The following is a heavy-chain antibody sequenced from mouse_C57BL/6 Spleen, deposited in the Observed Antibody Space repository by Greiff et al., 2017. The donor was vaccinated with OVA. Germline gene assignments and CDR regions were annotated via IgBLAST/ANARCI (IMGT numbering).Heavy chain of an antibody. D-gene: IGHD3-1*01. V-gene: IGHV1-7*01. CDR1: GYTFTSYW. CDR2: INPSSGYT. CDR3: ARGLTGPYFDD. Sequence: QVQLKESGADLAKPGASVKLSCKASGYTFTSYWMHWVKQRPGQGLEWIGYINPSSGYTKYNQKFKDKATLTADKSSSTAYMQLSSLTYEDSAVYYCARGLTGPYFDDWGKGTTLTVSS. J-gene: IGHJ2*01.